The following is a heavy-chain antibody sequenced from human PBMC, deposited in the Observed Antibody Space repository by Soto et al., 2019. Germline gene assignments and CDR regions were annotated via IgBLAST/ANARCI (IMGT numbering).Heavy chain of an antibody. D-gene: IGHD4-17*01. CDR1: GFAFTNYY. CDR2: INPSGGST. Sequence: ASLTIYCTASGFAFTNYYRHWVRQAPGQGLEWMGIINPSGGSTSYAQKFQGRVTMTRDTSTSTVYMELSSLRSEDTAVYYCARASRMTTVTATDYWGQRPLVTVSS. CDR3: ARASRMTTVTATDY. V-gene: IGHV1-46*01. J-gene: IGHJ4*02.